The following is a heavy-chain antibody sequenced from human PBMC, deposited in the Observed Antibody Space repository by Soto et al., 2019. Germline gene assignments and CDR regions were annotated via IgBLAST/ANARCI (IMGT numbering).Heavy chain of an antibody. J-gene: IGHJ4*01. CDR3: ASVKNWNDFDY. Sequence: PSETLSLTCTVSGGSISSYYWSWIRQPPGKGLEWIGYIYYSGTTNYNPSLESRVTLSLDTSENQFSLRLSSVTAADTAVYYCASVKNWNDFDYWGQGTLVTVSS. CDR2: IYYSGTT. CDR1: GGSISSYY. V-gene: IGHV4-59*01. D-gene: IGHD1-1*01.